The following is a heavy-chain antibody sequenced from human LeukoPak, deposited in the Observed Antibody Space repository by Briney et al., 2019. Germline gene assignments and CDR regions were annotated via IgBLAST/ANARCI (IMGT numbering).Heavy chain of an antibody. J-gene: IGHJ4*02. Sequence: GGSLRLSCAASGFTFSSYEMNWVRQAPGKGLEWVSSISSSSSYIYYADSVKGRFTVSRDNAKNSLFLQMNSLRAEDTAVYYCARENEGFDYWGQGTLVTVSS. CDR3: ARENEGFDY. CDR1: GFTFSSYE. D-gene: IGHD1-1*01. V-gene: IGHV3-21*01. CDR2: ISSSSSYI.